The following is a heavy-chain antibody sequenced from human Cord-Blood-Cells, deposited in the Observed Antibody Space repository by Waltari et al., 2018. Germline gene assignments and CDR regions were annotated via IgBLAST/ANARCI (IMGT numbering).Heavy chain of an antibody. D-gene: IGHD2-2*02. J-gene: IGHJ2*01. V-gene: IGHV1-69*09. CDR2: ISPILGIA. Sequence: QVQLVQSGAEVKKPGSSVKVSCKASGGTFSSYAISWVRQAPGQGLEWMGRISPILGIANYAQKFQCRVTITADKSTSTAYMELSSLRSEDTAVYYCARGYCSSTSCYTRYWYFDLWGRGTLVTVSS. CDR1: GGTFSSYA. CDR3: ARGYCSSTSCYTRYWYFDL.